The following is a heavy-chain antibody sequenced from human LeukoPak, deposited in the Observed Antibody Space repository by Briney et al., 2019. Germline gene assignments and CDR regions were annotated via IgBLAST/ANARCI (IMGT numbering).Heavy chain of an antibody. Sequence: GASVKVSCKASGYTFTSYGISWVRQAPGQGLEWMGWISAYNGNTNYAQKLQGRVTMTTDTSTSTAYMVLSSLRSEDTAVYYCARVPAAIRGYYYYMDVWGKGTTVTVSS. CDR3: ARVPAAIRGYYYYMDV. D-gene: IGHD2-2*02. CDR2: ISAYNGNT. J-gene: IGHJ6*03. CDR1: GYTFTSYG. V-gene: IGHV1-18*01.